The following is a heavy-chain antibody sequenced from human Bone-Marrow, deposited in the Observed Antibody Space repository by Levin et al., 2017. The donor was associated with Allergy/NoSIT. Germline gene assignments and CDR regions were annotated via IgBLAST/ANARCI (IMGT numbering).Heavy chain of an antibody. D-gene: IGHD6-6*01. CDR2: IYYSGST. Sequence: SETLSLTCTVSGGSISSGDYYWSWIRQPPGKGLEWIGYIYYSGSTYYNPSLKSRVTISVDTSKNQFSLKLSSVTAADTAVYYCARDVQSSLGAFDIWGQGTMVTVSS. V-gene: IGHV4-30-4*01. CDR1: GGSISSGDYY. CDR3: ARDVQSSLGAFDI. J-gene: IGHJ3*02.